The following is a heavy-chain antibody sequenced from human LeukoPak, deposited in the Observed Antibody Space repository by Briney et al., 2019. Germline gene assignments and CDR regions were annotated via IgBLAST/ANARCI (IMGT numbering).Heavy chain of an antibody. V-gene: IGHV3-48*03. Sequence: SGGSLRLSCVTSGFTFFTHPMNWVRQAPGKGLEWVSYISISGSTMYYADSVRGRFTISRDNAKNSMYLQMDSLRADDTAVYYCVRDRFDYALDYWGQGALVTVSS. CDR1: GFTFFTHP. J-gene: IGHJ4*02. D-gene: IGHD4-17*01. CDR3: VRDRFDYALDY. CDR2: ISISGSTM.